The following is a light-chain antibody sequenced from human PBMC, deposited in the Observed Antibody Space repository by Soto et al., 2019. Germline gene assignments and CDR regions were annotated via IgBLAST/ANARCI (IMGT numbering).Light chain of an antibody. J-gene: IGKJ1*01. CDR3: QQYDSSTWT. V-gene: IGKV3-20*01. CDR1: QSVSSSY. CDR2: GAS. Sequence: EIVLTQSPGTLSLSPGERATLSCRASQSVSSSYLAWYQQKPGQAPRLLIYGASSRATGIPDRFSGSGSGPDFTLTISRLEPEDFAVYYCQQYDSSTWTFVQGTKVEIK.